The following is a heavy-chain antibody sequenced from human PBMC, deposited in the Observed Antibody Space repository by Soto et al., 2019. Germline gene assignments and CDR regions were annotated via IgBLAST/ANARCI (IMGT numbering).Heavy chain of an antibody. D-gene: IGHD6-19*01. CDR3: ARDRTKIAVAGLGYY. Sequence: GGSLRLSCAASGFTFSSYGMHWVRQAPGKGLEWVAVIWYDGSNKYYADSVKGRFTISRDNSKNTLYLQMNSLRAEDTAVYYCARDRTKIAVAGLGYYWGQGTLVTVSS. V-gene: IGHV3-33*01. J-gene: IGHJ4*02. CDR1: GFTFSSYG. CDR2: IWYDGSNK.